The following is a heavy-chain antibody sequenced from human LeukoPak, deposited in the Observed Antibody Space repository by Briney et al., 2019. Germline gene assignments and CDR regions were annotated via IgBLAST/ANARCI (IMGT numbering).Heavy chain of an antibody. CDR3: ARADSSGYYNWFDP. D-gene: IGHD3-22*01. J-gene: IGHJ5*02. CDR2: ISSSSSYI. V-gene: IGHV3-21*01. CDR1: GFTFSSYS. Sequence: GGSLRLSCAASGFTFSSYSMNWVRQAPRKGLEWVSSISSSSSYIYYADSVKGRFTISRDNAKNSLYLQMNSLRAEDTAVYYCARADSSGYYNWFDPWGQGTLVTVSS.